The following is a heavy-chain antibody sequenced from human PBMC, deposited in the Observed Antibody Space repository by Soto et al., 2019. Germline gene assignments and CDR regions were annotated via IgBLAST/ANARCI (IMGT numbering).Heavy chain of an antibody. CDR3: ARSIVVVTAADY. Sequence: QVQLVQSGAEVKKAGASVKVSCKASGYTFTTYAMHWVRQAPGQRLEWMGWINAGNGNTKYSQKFQGRVTITRDTSASTAYMELSSLRSEDTAVYYCARSIVVVTAADYWGQGTLVTVSS. CDR1: GYTFTTYA. D-gene: IGHD2-21*02. V-gene: IGHV1-3*01. CDR2: INAGNGNT. J-gene: IGHJ4*02.